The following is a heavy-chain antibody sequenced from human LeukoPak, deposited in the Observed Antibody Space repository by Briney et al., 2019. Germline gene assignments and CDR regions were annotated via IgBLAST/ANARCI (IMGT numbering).Heavy chain of an antibody. J-gene: IGHJ6*02. CDR3: ARDGGGYPHYGMDV. CDR2: IGTAGDT. CDR1: GFTFSSYD. D-gene: IGHD2-15*01. V-gene: IGHV3-13*01. Sequence: PGGSLRLSCAASGFTFSSYDIHWVRQATGKGLEWVSAIGTAGDTYYPGSVKGRFTISRENAKNSLYLQMNSLRAGDTAVYYCARDGGGYPHYGMDVWGQRTTVTVSS.